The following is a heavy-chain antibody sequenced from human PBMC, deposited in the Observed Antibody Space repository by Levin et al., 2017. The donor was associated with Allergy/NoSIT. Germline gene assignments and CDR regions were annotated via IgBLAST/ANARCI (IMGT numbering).Heavy chain of an antibody. V-gene: IGHV3-49*04. J-gene: IGHJ4*02. Sequence: GGELRLSCTGSGFTFRAYALTWVRQAPGKGLEWVGCRRNRGLGGTTEYAASVQGRFTISRDDYKSVAYLQMTSLRTDDTAVYFCTRARLLRGHSPAHWGQGTLVSVSS. CDR3: TRARLLRGHSPAH. D-gene: IGHD3-10*01. CDR1: GFTFRAYA. CDR2: RRNRGLGGTT.